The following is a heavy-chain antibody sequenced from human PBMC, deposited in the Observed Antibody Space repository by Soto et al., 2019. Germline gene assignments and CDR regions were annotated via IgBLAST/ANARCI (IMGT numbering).Heavy chain of an antibody. Sequence: QITLNESGPTLVKPTQTLTLTCTFSGFALSTRGEGVGWIRQPPGKALEWMALLYWDDDERYSPSLMSRLTITKDTTKNQVFITMTNVDPVDTATYYCAHRPGGFTYVFDYWGQGTLVTVSS. CDR2: LYWDDDE. CDR3: AHRPGGFTYVFDY. V-gene: IGHV2-5*02. CDR1: GFALSTRGEG. D-gene: IGHD3-16*01. J-gene: IGHJ4*02.